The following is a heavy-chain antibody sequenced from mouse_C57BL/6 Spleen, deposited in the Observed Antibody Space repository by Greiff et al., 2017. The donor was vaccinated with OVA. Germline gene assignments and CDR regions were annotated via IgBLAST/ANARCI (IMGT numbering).Heavy chain of an antibody. CDR3: AKRYQYYFDY. CDR2: IYPGDGDT. Sequence: VKLMESGPELVKPGASVKISCKASGYAFSSSWMNWVKQRPGKGLEWIGRIYPGDGDTNYNGKFKGKATLTADKSSSTAYMQLSSLTSEDSAVYFCAKRYQYYFDYWGQGTTLTVSS. CDR1: GYAFSSSW. D-gene: IGHD2-14*01. V-gene: IGHV1-82*01. J-gene: IGHJ2*01.